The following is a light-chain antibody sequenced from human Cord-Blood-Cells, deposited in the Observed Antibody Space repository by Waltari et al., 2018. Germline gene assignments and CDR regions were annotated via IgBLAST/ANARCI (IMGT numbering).Light chain of an antibody. CDR3: QQYNNWPPWT. J-gene: IGKJ1*01. CDR1: QSVSSN. CDR2: GAS. Sequence: EIVMTPSPATLSVSPGERATLSCRASQSVSSNLAWYQQKPGQAPRLLMYGASTRATGIPARFSGSGSGTEFTLTISSLQSEDVAVYYCQQYNNWPPWTFGQGTKVEIK. V-gene: IGKV3-15*01.